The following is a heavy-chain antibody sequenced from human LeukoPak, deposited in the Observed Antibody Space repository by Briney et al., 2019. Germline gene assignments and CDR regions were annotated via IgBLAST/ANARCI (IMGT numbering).Heavy chain of an antibody. V-gene: IGHV3-23*01. J-gene: IGHJ4*02. Sequence: GGSLRLSCAASRFTFSGHAMSWVRPAPGKGLDWLSTITGGAENTYYADSVKGRFTISRDNSKNTVYLQMDSLRVEDTAVYYCAKVLSGSQDYWGQGTLVTVFS. D-gene: IGHD1-26*01. CDR3: AKVLSGSQDY. CDR2: ITGGAENT. CDR1: RFTFSGHA.